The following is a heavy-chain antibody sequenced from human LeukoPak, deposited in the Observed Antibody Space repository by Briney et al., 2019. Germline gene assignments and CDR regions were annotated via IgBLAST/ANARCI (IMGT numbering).Heavy chain of an antibody. CDR1: GFTFSSYW. V-gene: IGHV3-74*01. CDR2: INSDGSST. CDR3: ARAGGDCSSTSCDYYYYMDV. J-gene: IGHJ6*03. Sequence: QTGGSLRLSCAASGFTFSSYWMHWVRQAPGKGLVWVSRINSDGSSTSYADSVKGRFTISRDNAKNTLYLQMNSLRAEDTAVYYCARAGGDCSSTSCDYYYYMDVWGKGTTVTVSS. D-gene: IGHD2-2*01.